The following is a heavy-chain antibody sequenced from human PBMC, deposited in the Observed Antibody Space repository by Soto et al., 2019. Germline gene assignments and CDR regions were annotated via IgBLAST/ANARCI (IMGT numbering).Heavy chain of an antibody. J-gene: IGHJ5*02. CDR3: AHDGITGTTKTGNWFDP. CDR1: GFSLSTSGVG. V-gene: IGHV2-5*02. CDR2: IYWDDDK. D-gene: IGHD1-7*01. Sequence: SGPTLVNPTQTLTLTCTFSGFSLSTSGVGVGWIRQPPGKALEWLALIYWDDDKRYSPSLKSRLTITKDTSKNQVVLTMTNMDPVDTATYYCAHDGITGTTKTGNWFDPWGQGTLVTVSS.